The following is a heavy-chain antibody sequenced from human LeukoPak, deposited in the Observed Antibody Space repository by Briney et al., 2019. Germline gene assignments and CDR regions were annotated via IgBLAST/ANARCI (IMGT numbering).Heavy chain of an antibody. CDR1: GGSISSGGYY. D-gene: IGHD3-9*01. Sequence: SQTLSLTCTVSGGSISSGGYYWSWIRQHPGTGLGWIGYIYYSGSTYYNPSLKSRVTISVDTSKNQFSLKLSSVTAADTAVYYCASGLYYDILTGPAFDIWGQGTMVTVSS. CDR2: IYYSGST. CDR3: ASGLYYDILTGPAFDI. V-gene: IGHV4-31*03. J-gene: IGHJ3*02.